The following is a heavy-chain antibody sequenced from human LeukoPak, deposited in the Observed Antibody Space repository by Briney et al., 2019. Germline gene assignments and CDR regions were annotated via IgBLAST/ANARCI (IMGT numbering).Heavy chain of an antibody. V-gene: IGHV3-74*01. Sequence: GGSLRLSCTASGLTFSTYWMHWVRQAPGKGLEWVARVEKNGKSVYADSVRGRFTISRDIATNMMYLQMNSLKADDTAVYYCVRDIPHNWLDSWGQGTLVIVSS. CDR3: VRDIPHNWLDS. J-gene: IGHJ5*01. D-gene: IGHD2-21*01. CDR1: GLTFSTYW. CDR2: VEKNGKSV.